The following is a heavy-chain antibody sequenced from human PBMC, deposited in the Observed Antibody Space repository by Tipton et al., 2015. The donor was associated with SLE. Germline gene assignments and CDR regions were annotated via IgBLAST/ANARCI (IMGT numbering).Heavy chain of an antibody. D-gene: IGHD3-22*01. J-gene: IGHJ4*02. V-gene: IGHV3-30*02. CDR2: IRYDGSNK. CDR3: AKEKGRYYDLMAFDY. Sequence: SLRLSCAASGFTFSSYGMHWVRQAPGKGLEWVAFIRYDGSNKYYADSVKGRFTISRDNSKNTLYPQMNSLRAEDTAVYYCAKEKGRYYDLMAFDYWGQGTLVTVSS. CDR1: GFTFSSYG.